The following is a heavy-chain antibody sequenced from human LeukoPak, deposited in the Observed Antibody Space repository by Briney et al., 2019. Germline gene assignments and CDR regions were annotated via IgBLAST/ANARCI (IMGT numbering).Heavy chain of an antibody. CDR3: ASYSGIYSAFEI. V-gene: IGHV4-39*07. CDR2: IYYNGNT. CDR1: GGSIGRSSYY. D-gene: IGHD1-26*01. J-gene: IGHJ3*02. Sequence: PSGTLSLTCTVSGGSIGRSSYYWGWIRQPPGGGLEWIGNIYYNGNTNYNPSLKSRVTISIDTSKDHFSLKLSSVTAADMAVYYCASYSGIYSAFEIWSQGTLVTVSS.